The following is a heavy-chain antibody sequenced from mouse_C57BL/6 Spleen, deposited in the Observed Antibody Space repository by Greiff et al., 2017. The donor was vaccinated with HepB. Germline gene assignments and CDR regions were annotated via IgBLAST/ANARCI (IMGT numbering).Heavy chain of an antibody. V-gene: IGHV5-9*01. Sequence: EVKVVESGGGLVKPGGSLKLSCAASGFTFSSYTMSWVRQTPEKRLEWVATISGGGGNTYYPDSVKGRFTISRDNAKNTLYLQMSSLRSEDTALYYCARQTGTPFDYWGQGTTLTVSS. CDR2: ISGGGGNT. CDR1: GFTFSSYT. D-gene: IGHD4-1*01. CDR3: ARQTGTPFDY. J-gene: IGHJ2*01.